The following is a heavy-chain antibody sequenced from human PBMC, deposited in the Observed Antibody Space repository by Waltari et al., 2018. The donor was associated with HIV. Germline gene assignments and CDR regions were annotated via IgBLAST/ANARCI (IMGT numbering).Heavy chain of an antibody. CDR2: ISSGRSFI. CDR3: ARDMATFTGAYYFDT. J-gene: IGHJ4*02. CDR1: GFSFGSHS. D-gene: IGHD5-12*01. Sequence: EVQLMESGGRLVKPGGSLRLSCAASGFSFGSHSMSWVRQAPGKGLEWVASISSGRSFITYSGSVKGRFTISRGNAENSLYLQMNSLRAEDTAVYYCARDMATFTGAYYFDTWGQGTLVTVSS. V-gene: IGHV3-21*01.